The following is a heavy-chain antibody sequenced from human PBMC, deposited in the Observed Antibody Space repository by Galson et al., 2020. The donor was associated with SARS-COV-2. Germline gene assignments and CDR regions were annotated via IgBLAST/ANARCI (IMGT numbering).Heavy chain of an antibody. V-gene: IGHV4-59*01. D-gene: IGHD3-22*01. J-gene: IGHJ4*02. CDR3: ARYYYDSSGYSGPYFDY. CDR2: IYYSGST. Sequence: SETLSLTCTVSGGSISSYYWSWIRQPPGKGLEWIGYIYYSGSTNYNPSLKSRVTISVDTSKNQFSLKLSSVTAADTAVYYCARYYYDSSGYSGPYFDYWGQGTLVTVSS. CDR1: GGSISSYY.